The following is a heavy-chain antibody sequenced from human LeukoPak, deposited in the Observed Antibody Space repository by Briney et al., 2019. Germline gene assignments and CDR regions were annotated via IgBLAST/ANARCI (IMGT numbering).Heavy chain of an antibody. CDR1: GGSISSGDYY. J-gene: IGHJ4*02. Sequence: SETLSLTCTVSGGSISSGDYYWSWIRQPPGKGLEWIGYIYYSGSTYYNPSPKSRVTISVDTSKNQFSLKLSSVTAADTAVYYCARAYYDSSGSPIFDYWGQGTLVTVSS. CDR2: IYYSGST. V-gene: IGHV4-30-4*01. D-gene: IGHD3-22*01. CDR3: ARAYYDSSGSPIFDY.